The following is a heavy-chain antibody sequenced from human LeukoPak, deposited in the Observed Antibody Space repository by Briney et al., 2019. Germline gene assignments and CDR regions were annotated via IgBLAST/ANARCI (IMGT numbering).Heavy chain of an antibody. J-gene: IGHJ4*02. V-gene: IGHV3-23*01. CDR1: GFTFSIYM. D-gene: IGHD2-15*01. CDR3: AKGIPRSAYCIGDKCHPDSTYFDF. Sequence: PGGSLRLSCTASGFTFSIYMMNWVRQTPGQGLEWVSTISDSGSRTFYTDSVKGRFTISRDNSKSTLYLQMNSLRAEDTAIYYCAKGIPRSAYCIGDKCHPDSTYFDFWGQGSLVTVSS. CDR2: ISDSGSRT.